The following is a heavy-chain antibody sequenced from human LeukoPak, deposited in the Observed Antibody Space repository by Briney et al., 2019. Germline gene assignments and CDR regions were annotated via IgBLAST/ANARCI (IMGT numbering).Heavy chain of an antibody. CDR3: AKVVAAAGIRWFDP. CDR1: GFTFSSYA. D-gene: IGHD6-13*01. J-gene: IGHJ5*02. Sequence: GGSLRLSCAASGFTFSSYAMSWVRQAPGKGLEWVSAISGSGGSTYYADSVMGRFTISRDNSKNTLYLQMNSLRAEDTAVYYCAKVVAAAGIRWFDPWGQGTLVTVSS. CDR2: ISGSGGST. V-gene: IGHV3-23*01.